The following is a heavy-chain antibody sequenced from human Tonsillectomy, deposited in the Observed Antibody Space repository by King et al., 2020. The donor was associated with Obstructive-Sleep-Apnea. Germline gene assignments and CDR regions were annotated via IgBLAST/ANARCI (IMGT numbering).Heavy chain of an antibody. V-gene: IGHV3-30*03. Sequence: VQLVESGGGVVQPGRSLRLSCAASGFTVSTYGMHWVRQAPGKGLEWVAIISYDGSNKYYADSVKGRFTISRDNSKTTQYLQMNSLRAEDTAVYYCAGEYYSSGGGPGGRHYYGMDVWGQGTTVTVSS. J-gene: IGHJ6*02. CDR1: GFTVSTYG. CDR2: ISYDGSNK. CDR3: AGEYYSSGGGPGGRHYYGMDV. D-gene: IGHD6-19*01.